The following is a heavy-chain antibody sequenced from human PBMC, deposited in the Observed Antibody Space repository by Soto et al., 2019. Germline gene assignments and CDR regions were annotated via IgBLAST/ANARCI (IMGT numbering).Heavy chain of an antibody. J-gene: IGHJ6*02. CDR2: ISGSGGST. CDR3: AQDRTAMALYGMDV. Sequence: GGSLRLSCAASGFTFSSYAMSWVRQAPGKGLEWVSAISGSGGSTYYADSVKGRFTISRDNAKNSLYLQMNSLRAEDTALYYCAQDRTAMALYGMDVWGQGTTVTVSS. D-gene: IGHD5-18*01. CDR1: GFTFSSYA. V-gene: IGHV3-23*01.